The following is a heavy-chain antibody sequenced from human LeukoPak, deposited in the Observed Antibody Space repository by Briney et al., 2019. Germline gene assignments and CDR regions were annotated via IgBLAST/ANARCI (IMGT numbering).Heavy chain of an antibody. CDR2: IYYSGST. CDR3: ARVTPIAVAGTRGGNWFDP. CDR1: GGSISSYY. V-gene: IGHV4-59*01. Sequence: SGTLSLTCAVSGGSISSYYWSWIRQPPGKGLEWIGYIYYSGSTNYNPSLKSRVTISVDTSKNQFSLKLSSVTAADTAVYYCARVTPIAVAGTRGGNWFDPWGQGTLVTVSS. D-gene: IGHD6-19*01. J-gene: IGHJ5*02.